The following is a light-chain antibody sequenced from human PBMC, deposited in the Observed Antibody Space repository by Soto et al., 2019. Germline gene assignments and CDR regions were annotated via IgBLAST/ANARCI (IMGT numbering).Light chain of an antibody. V-gene: IGLV1-40*01. J-gene: IGLJ2*01. CDR1: SSSIGAGYD. CDR3: QSYDSSLSAHVV. CDR2: GNS. Sequence: QAVVTQPPSVSGAPGQRVTISCTGSSSSIGAGYDVHWYQQLPGTAPKLLIYGNSNRPSGVPDRFSGSKSGTSASLAITGLQAEDEADYYCQSYDSSLSAHVVFGGGTQLTVL.